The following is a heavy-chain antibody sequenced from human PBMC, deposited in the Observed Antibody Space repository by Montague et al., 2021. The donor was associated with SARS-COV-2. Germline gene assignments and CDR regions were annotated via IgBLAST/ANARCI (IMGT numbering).Heavy chain of an antibody. Sequence: SETLSLTCAVYGGSFSGWYWSWVRQPLGKGLEWIGEINRRGNTIYNPSLKSRVTISEDTSKSQFSLELSSVTAADTAVYYCARGGGNILTNYHYYYLDVWGTGTTVTVSS. CDR1: GGSFSGWY. CDR3: ARGGGNILTNYHYYYLDV. V-gene: IGHV4-34*01. J-gene: IGHJ6*03. D-gene: IGHD4-23*01. CDR2: INRRGNT.